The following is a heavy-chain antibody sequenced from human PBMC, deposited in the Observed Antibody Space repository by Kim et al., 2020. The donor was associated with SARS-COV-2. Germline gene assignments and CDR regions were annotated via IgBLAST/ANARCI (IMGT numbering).Heavy chain of an antibody. V-gene: IGHV1-3*01. CDR2: ISAGNGNT. Sequence: ASVKVSCKASGYSFTCYAIHWVRQAPGQRLELMGWISAGNGNTRHSEKFQGRVSITRDTSASTSYMELSSLRFEDTAVYYCARDKKYGSGSYYNGYGMDGWGKGPTVTVSS. CDR3: ARDKKYGSGSYYNGYGMDG. D-gene: IGHD1-26*01. J-gene: IGHJ6*04. CDR1: GYSFTCYA.